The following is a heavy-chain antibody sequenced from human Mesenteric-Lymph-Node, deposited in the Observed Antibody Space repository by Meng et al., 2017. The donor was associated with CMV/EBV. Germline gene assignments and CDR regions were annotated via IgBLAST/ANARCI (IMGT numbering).Heavy chain of an antibody. CDR1: KFTVSSNY. D-gene: IGHD1-26*01. CDR2: ISSSSSTI. Sequence: GESLKISCAASKFTVSSNYMSWVRQAPGKGLEWVSYISSSSSTIYYADSVKGRFTISRDNAKNSLYLQMNSLRAEDTAVYYCARREAIGGADYWGQGTLVTVSS. J-gene: IGHJ4*02. V-gene: IGHV3-48*04. CDR3: ARREAIGGADY.